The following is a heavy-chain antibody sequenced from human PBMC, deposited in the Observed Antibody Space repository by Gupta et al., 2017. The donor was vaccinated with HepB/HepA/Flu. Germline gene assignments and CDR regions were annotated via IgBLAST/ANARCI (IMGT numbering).Heavy chain of an antibody. V-gene: IGHV1-8*01. D-gene: IGHD6-13*01. CDR3: ARGVVAAADSWFDP. J-gene: IGHJ5*02. CDR2: MNPNSGNT. Sequence: QVQLVQSGAEVKKPGASVKVSCTASGYTFTSYDINWVRQATGQGLEWMGWMNPNSGNTGYAQKFQGRVTMTRNTSISTAYMELSSLRSEDTAVYYCARGVVAAADSWFDPWGQGTLVTVSS. CDR1: GYTFTSYD.